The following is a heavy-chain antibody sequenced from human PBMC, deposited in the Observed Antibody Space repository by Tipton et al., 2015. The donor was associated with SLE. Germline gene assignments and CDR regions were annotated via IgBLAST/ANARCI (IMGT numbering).Heavy chain of an antibody. V-gene: IGHV4-34*01. J-gene: IGHJ4*02. CDR2: INHSGST. Sequence: TLSLTCAVYGGSFSGYYWSWIRQPPGKGLEGIGEINHSGSTNYKPSPKSRVTISVDTSKNQFSLKLSSVTAADTAVYYCARVLVATIYYFDYWGQGTLVTVSS. D-gene: IGHD5-12*01. CDR1: GGSFSGYY. CDR3: ARVLVATIYYFDY.